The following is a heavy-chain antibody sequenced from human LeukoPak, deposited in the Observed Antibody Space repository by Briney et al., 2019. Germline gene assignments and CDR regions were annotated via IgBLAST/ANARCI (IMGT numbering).Heavy chain of an antibody. CDR2: MSFEGKNT. D-gene: IGHD3-22*01. Sequence: GGSLRLSCAASGFTFSTYVIHWVRQAPGKGLDWVAVMSFEGKNTYYADSVKGRFTVSRDNSKNTLYLQMNSLRPEDTAVYYCAKGSSGYPDDAFDIWGQGTMVTVSS. CDR3: AKGSSGYPDDAFDI. V-gene: IGHV3-30*04. J-gene: IGHJ3*02. CDR1: GFTFSTYV.